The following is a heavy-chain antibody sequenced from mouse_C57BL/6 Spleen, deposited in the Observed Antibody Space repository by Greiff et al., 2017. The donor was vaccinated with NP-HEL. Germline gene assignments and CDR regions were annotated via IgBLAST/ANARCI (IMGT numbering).Heavy chain of an antibody. J-gene: IGHJ2*01. Sequence: QVQLKQSGAELARPGASVKLSCKASGYTFTSYGISWVKQRTGQGLEWIGEIYPRSGNTYYNEKFKGKATLTADKSSSTAYMELRSLTSEDSAVYFCARGEVRDGPYFDYWGQGTTLTVSS. CDR1: GYTFTSYG. CDR3: ARGEVRDGPYFDY. CDR2: IYPRSGNT. V-gene: IGHV1-81*01. D-gene: IGHD2-3*01.